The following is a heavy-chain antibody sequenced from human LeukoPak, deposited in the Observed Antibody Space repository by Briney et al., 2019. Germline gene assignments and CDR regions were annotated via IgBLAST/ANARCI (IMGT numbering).Heavy chain of an antibody. CDR1: GFTFSAYW. CDR3: ARSDYYYYYMDV. J-gene: IGHJ6*03. V-gene: IGHV3-7*01. Sequence: GGSLRLSCAASGFTFSAYWMSWVRQAPGKGLEWVANIRPDGSEKYYVGSVKGRLTISRDNAKNSLSLQMNSLRGEDTAVYYCARSDYYYYYMDVWGKGTTVTVSS. CDR2: IRPDGSEK.